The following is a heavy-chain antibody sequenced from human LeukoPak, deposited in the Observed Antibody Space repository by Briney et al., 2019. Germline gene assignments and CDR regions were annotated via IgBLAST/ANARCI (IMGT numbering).Heavy chain of an antibody. Sequence: PGASVKVSCKASGYTFTSYAMNWVRQAPGQGLEWMGWINTNTGNSAYAQGFTGRFVFSLDTSVSTAYLQISSLKAEDTAVYYCARARSGWPHDAFDIWGQGTMVTVSS. CDR2: INTNTGNS. CDR1: GYTFTSYA. J-gene: IGHJ3*02. V-gene: IGHV7-4-1*02. CDR3: ARARSGWPHDAFDI. D-gene: IGHD6-19*01.